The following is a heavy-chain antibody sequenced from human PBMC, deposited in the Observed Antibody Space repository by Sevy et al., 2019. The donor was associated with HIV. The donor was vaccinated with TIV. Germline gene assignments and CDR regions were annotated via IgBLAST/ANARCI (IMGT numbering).Heavy chain of an antibody. V-gene: IGHV3-11*06. CDR2: ISSGSRHT. Sequence: GGSLGLSCAASGFTLGDYYMSWIRQAPGKGLEWVSDISSGSRHTNYADSVKGRLTISRNNAKNSLYLQMNSPRAEDKAVYYWAGDRRNYGGQYFDFWGQGTLVTVSS. CDR3: AGDRRNYGGQYFDF. CDR1: GFTLGDYY. D-gene: IGHD4-17*01. J-gene: IGHJ4*02.